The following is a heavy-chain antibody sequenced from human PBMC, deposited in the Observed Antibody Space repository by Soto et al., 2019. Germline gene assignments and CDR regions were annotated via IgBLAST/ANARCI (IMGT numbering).Heavy chain of an antibody. CDR1: GDYIRRDY. CDR3: ARVRISTVSATYYFDY. J-gene: IGHJ4*02. CDR2: ISNGGNT. V-gene: IGHV4-59*01. D-gene: IGHD4-17*01. Sequence: SETLSITCTVSGDYIRRDYWNWVRQPPGKGLEWIGYISNGGNTNYNPSLKSRVTISLDMSTNQFSLKLDSVTAADTAFYYCARVRISTVSATYYFDYWGQGIPVTVSS.